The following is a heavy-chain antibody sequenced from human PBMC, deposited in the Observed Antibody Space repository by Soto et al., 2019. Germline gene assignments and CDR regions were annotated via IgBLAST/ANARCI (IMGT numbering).Heavy chain of an antibody. CDR3: ARDQYPRATGPVEPDY. CDR2: IWYDGSNK. Sequence: TGGSLRLSCAASGFTFSSYGMHWVRQAPGKGLEWVAVIWYDGSNKYYADSVKGRFTISRDNSKNTLYLQMNSLRAEDTAVYYCARDQYPRATGPVEPDYWGQGTLVTVSS. V-gene: IGHV3-33*01. D-gene: IGHD1-1*01. CDR1: GFTFSSYG. J-gene: IGHJ4*02.